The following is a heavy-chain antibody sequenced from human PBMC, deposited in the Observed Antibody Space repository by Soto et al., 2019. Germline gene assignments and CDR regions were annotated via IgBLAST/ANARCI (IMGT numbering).Heavy chain of an antibody. D-gene: IGHD2-2*02. CDR1: GLSISNYW. Sequence: GGSLRLSCTASGLSISNYWMHWVRQAPGKGLVWVSRINGVGSSTDYADSVKGRFTISRDNAKNTLYLQMNSLTVADTALYYCVTLIPPQAYWGQGTLVTVSS. CDR3: VTLIPPQAY. V-gene: IGHV3-74*01. CDR2: INGVGSST. J-gene: IGHJ4*02.